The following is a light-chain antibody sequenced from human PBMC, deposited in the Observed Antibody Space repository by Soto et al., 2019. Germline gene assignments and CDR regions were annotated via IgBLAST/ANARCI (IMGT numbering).Light chain of an antibody. J-gene: IGLJ1*01. CDR1: SSDVGSYNL. CDR2: EGI. V-gene: IGLV2-14*02. CDR3: SSYAGSSNV. Sequence: QSALTQPASVSGSPGQSITISCTGTSSDVGSYNLVSWYQQHPGKAPKLIIYEGIKRPSGVSNRFSASKSDNTASLTVSGLQAEDEADYYCSSYAGSSNVFGTGTKVTVL.